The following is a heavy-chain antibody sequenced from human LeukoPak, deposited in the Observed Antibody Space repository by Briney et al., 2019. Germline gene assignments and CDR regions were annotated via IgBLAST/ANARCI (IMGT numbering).Heavy chain of an antibody. D-gene: IGHD2-2*02. CDR3: ARDIVVVPAAKPLDY. CDR2: IIPIFGTA. J-gene: IGHJ4*02. CDR1: GGTFSSYA. V-gene: IGHV1-69*13. Sequence: SVKVSCKASGGTFSSYAISWVRQAPGQGLEWMGGIIPIFGTANYAQKFQGRVTITADESTSTAYMELRSLRSDDTAVYYCARDIVVVPAAKPLDYWGQGTLVTVSS.